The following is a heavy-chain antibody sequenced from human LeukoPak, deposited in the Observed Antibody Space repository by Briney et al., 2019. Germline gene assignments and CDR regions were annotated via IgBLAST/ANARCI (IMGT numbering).Heavy chain of an antibody. CDR3: AKVATSSSRSYYYYGMDV. J-gene: IGHJ6*02. Sequence: GGSLRLSCAASGFTFSSYAMSWVRQAPGKGLEWVSAISGSGGSTYYADSVKGRFTISRDNSKNTLYLQMNSLRAEDTAVYYCAKVATSSSRSYYYYGMDVWGQGTTVSVSS. CDR1: GFTFSSYA. CDR2: ISGSGGST. D-gene: IGHD6-13*01. V-gene: IGHV3-23*01.